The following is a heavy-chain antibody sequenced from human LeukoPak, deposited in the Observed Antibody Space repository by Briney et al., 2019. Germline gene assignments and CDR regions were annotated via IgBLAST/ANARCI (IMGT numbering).Heavy chain of an antibody. D-gene: IGHD3-10*01. J-gene: IGHJ4*02. CDR2: IFYSGTT. CDR1: GGSISSSSYY. V-gene: IGHV4-39*01. Sequence: SETLSLTCTVSGGSISSSSYYWAWIRQPPGKGLEWIGSIFYSGTTFYNPSLKSRVTIFVDTSKNQFSLKLSSVTAADTAVYYCASSVVRGVISGRVYWGQGTLVTVSS. CDR3: ASSVVRGVISGRVY.